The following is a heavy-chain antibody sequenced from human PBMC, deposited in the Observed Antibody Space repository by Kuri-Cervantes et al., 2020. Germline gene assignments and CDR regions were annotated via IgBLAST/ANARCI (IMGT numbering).Heavy chain of an antibody. J-gene: IGHJ6*02. CDR2: INPSDGST. CDR1: GYTFTSYY. Sequence: ASVKVSCKASGYTFTSYYMHWVRQAPGRGLEWMGIINPSDGSTTYAQKFQGRVTMTRDTFTSTVYMELSSLRSEDTAVYYCARDGAWVGAISGMDVWGQGTTVTVSS. CDR3: ARDGAWVGAISGMDV. V-gene: IGHV1-46*01. D-gene: IGHD1-26*01.